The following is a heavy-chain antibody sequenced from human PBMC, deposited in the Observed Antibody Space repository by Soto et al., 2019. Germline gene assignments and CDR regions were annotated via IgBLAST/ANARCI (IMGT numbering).Heavy chain of an antibody. V-gene: IGHV4-39*01. J-gene: IGHJ4*02. Sequence: SETLSLTCTVSGGSISSSSYYWGWIRQPPGKGLEWIGSIYYSGSTYYNPSLKSRVTISVDTSKNQFSLKLSSVTAADTAVYYCARQVRYSSGWSYYFDYWGQGTLVTVSS. D-gene: IGHD6-19*01. CDR3: ARQVRYSSGWSYYFDY. CDR2: IYYSGST. CDR1: GGSISSSSYY.